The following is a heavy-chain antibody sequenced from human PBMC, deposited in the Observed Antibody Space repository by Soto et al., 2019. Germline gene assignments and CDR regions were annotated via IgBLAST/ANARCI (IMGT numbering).Heavy chain of an antibody. CDR3: VKVLARGVGVPRFYFDS. CDR1: GFTFSNSW. Sequence: PGGSLRLSCAASGFTFSNSWMHWVRQVSGKGLEWVSRINADGTSTSYADSVKGRFTISRDNAKNTLYLHVNSLRAEDTAVYYCVKVLARGVGVPRFYFDSLCQGALVTVSS. CDR2: INADGTST. V-gene: IGHV3-74*01. D-gene: IGHD2-2*01. J-gene: IGHJ4*02.